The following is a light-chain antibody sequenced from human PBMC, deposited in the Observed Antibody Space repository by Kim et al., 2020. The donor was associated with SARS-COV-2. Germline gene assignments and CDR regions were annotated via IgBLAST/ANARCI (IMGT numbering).Light chain of an antibody. CDR3: QERANWPRGT. Sequence: PGERATLSCWASQSVGTYLAWYQQRPGQAPRLLIYDTSNRATGIPARFSGSGSGIDFNLTISSLEPEDFAVYYCQERANWPRGTFGQGTKVDIK. CDR1: QSVGTY. V-gene: IGKV3-11*01. CDR2: DTS. J-gene: IGKJ1*01.